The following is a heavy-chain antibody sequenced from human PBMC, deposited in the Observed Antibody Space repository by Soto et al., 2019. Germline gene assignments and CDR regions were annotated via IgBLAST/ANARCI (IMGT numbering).Heavy chain of an antibody. Sequence: PGGSLRLSCAASGFTFSNYAMNWVRQAPGRGLEWVSGISGSGGSTYYADSVEGRFTISRDNSKTTLYLQMNSLRAEDTAVYYCAKDRLKYYYDSSGYYGSHALDIWGQGTMVTVSS. CDR1: GFTFSNYA. CDR3: AKDRLKYYYDSSGYYGSHALDI. J-gene: IGHJ3*02. CDR2: ISGSGGST. D-gene: IGHD3-22*01. V-gene: IGHV3-23*01.